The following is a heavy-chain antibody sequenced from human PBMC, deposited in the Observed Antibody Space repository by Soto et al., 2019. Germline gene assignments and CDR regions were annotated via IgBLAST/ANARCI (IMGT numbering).Heavy chain of an antibody. D-gene: IGHD6-19*01. V-gene: IGHV3-30*18. CDR3: AKGGRQWLVTSDFNY. Sequence: VQLVESGGGVVQPGRSLRLSCAASGFTFSDYAMHWVRQAPGKGLGWVAVVSHDGRNTHYADSVKGRFTISRDSSKNTVSLEMTSLRAEDPAVYYCAKGGRQWLVTSDFNYWGQGALVTVSS. J-gene: IGHJ4*02. CDR2: VSHDGRNT. CDR1: GFTFSDYA.